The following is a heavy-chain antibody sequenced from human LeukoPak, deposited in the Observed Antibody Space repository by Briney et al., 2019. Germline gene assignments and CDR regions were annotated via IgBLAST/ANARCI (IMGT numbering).Heavy chain of an antibody. D-gene: IGHD3-22*01. CDR3: ARVWADPYDSSGYYYYYYYGMDV. J-gene: IGHJ6*02. CDR1: GGTFSSYA. V-gene: IGHV1-69*13. Sequence: SVKVSCKASGGTFSSYAISWVRQAPGQGLEWMGGIIPIFGTANYAQKFQGRVTITADESTSTAYMELSSLRSEDTAVYYCARVWADPYDSSGYYYYYYYGMDVWGQGTTVTVSS. CDR2: IIPIFGTA.